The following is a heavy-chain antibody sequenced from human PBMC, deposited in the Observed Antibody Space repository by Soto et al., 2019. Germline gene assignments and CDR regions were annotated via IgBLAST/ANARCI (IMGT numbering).Heavy chain of an antibody. Sequence: EVQLLESGGGLVQPGGSLRLSCAASGFTFSNYAMSWVRQAPGKGLEWVSAISGSGGSTYYADSVKGRFTISRDNSKNTLYLQMNSLRAEDTAVYYCAKDQGRGYSYGYVDYWGQGTLVTVSS. CDR3: AKDQGRGYSYGYVDY. D-gene: IGHD5-18*01. V-gene: IGHV3-23*01. J-gene: IGHJ4*02. CDR1: GFTFSNYA. CDR2: ISGSGGST.